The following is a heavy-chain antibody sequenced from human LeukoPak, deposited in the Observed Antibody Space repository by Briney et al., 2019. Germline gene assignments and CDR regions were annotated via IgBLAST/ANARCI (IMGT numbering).Heavy chain of an antibody. CDR1: GFTFSSYG. V-gene: IGHV3-30*02. J-gene: IGHJ4*02. CDR3: AKDPADYYDSSGYYYTGYFDY. Sequence: GGSLRLSCAASGFTFSSYGMHWVRQAPGKGLEWVAFIRYDGSNKYYADSVKGRFTISRDNSKNTLYLQMNSLRAEDTAVYYCAKDPADYYDSSGYYYTGYFDYWGQGTLVTVSS. D-gene: IGHD3-22*01. CDR2: IRYDGSNK.